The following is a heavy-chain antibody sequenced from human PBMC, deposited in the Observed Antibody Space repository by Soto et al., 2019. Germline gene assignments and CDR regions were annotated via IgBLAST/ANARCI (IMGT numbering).Heavy chain of an antibody. CDR1: GFTFSSYA. V-gene: IGHV3-23*01. CDR2: ISGSGGST. Sequence: GGSLRLSCAASGFTFSSYAMSWVRQAPGKGLEWVSAISGSGGSTYYADSVKGRFTISRDNSKNTLYLQMNSLRAEDTAVYYCAKGGDFDSFYGMDGWGQGTTVTVSS. J-gene: IGHJ6*02. D-gene: IGHD3-3*01. CDR3: AKGGDFDSFYGMDG.